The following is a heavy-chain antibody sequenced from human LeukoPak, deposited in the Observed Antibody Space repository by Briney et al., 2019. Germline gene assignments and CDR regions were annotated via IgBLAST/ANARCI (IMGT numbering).Heavy chain of an antibody. CDR2: IWCDGSNK. D-gene: IGHD3-22*01. V-gene: IGHV3-33*01. CDR1: GFTFSSYG. Sequence: GGSLRLSCAASGFTFSSYGMHWVRQAPGKGLEWVAVIWCDGSNKYYADSVKGRFTISRDNSKNTLYLQMNSLRAEDTAVYYCASNTYYYDSSGYPMGAFDIWGQGTMVTVSS. CDR3: ASNTYYYDSSGYPMGAFDI. J-gene: IGHJ3*02.